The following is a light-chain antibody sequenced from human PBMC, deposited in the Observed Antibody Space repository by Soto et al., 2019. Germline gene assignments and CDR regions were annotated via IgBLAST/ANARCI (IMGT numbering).Light chain of an antibody. J-gene: IGKJ1*01. CDR2: AAS. CDR1: QGIGSW. V-gene: IGKV1-12*01. Sequence: DIQMTQSPSSMSASVGDRVTITCRASQGIGSWLAWYQQKPGKAPKLLIYAASSLQSGVPSRFSGSGSGTDFNLTISRLQPEDFATYDCQQANSFTGTVGQGTKLEI. CDR3: QQANSFTGT.